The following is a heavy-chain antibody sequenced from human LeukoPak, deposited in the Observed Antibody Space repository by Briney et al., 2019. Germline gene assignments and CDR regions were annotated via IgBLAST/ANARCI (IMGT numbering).Heavy chain of an antibody. D-gene: IGHD6-19*01. V-gene: IGHV3-23*01. CDR2: ILGSGRST. J-gene: IGHJ4*02. Sequence: GGSLRLSCAASGFTFSSYAMSWVRQAPGKGLEWVSTILGSGRSTYYADSVKGRFTVSRDNSKNTLYLQMNSLTAEDTALYHCAKFRGPSSGWFFDYWGQGTLVTVSS. CDR1: GFTFSSYA. CDR3: AKFRGPSSGWFFDY.